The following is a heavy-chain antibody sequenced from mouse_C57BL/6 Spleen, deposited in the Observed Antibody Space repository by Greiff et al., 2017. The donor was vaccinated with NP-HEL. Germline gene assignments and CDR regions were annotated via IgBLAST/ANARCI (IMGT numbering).Heavy chain of an antibody. J-gene: IGHJ2*01. D-gene: IGHD1-1*01. V-gene: IGHV1-53*01. CDR1: GYTFTSYW. CDR3: ARPFITTVDYFDY. Sequence: VQLQQPGTELVKPGASVKLSCKASGYTFTSYWMHWVKQRPGQGLEWIGNINPSNGGTNYNEKFKSKATLTVDKSSSTAYMQLSSLTSEDSAVYYCARPFITTVDYFDYWGQGTTLTVSS. CDR2: INPSNGGT.